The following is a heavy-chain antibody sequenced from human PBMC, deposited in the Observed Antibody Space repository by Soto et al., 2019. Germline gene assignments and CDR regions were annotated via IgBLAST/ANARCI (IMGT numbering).Heavy chain of an antibody. CDR3: AKKYYFGSASYVFYLYY. CDR1: GFTFSNYA. J-gene: IGHJ4*02. Sequence: EVQLLESGGGSVQPGGSLRLSCAASGFTFSNYAMTWVRQAPGKGLASVSTMSGTAGNTYYADSVKGRFPISRDNSKNTLYLQMNSLTAEDTAVYYFAKKYYFGSASYVFYLYYLGQGTLVTVSS. CDR2: MSGTAGNT. V-gene: IGHV3-23*01. D-gene: IGHD3-10*01.